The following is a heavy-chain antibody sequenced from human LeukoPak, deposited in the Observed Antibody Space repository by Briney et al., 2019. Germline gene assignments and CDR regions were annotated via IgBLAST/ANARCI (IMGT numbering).Heavy chain of an antibody. CDR1: GYTFFSYG. D-gene: IGHD3-16*02. Sequence: AASVKVSCKASGYTFFSYGISWVRQAPGQGLEWMGWISGYNGVTNYAQKLQGRVTMTTDTSTSTAYMELRSLRSDDTAVYYCARASIMITFGGVIVGLYYFDYWGQGTLLPVFS. J-gene: IGHJ4*02. CDR2: ISGYNGVT. V-gene: IGHV1-18*01. CDR3: ARASIMITFGGVIVGLYYFDY.